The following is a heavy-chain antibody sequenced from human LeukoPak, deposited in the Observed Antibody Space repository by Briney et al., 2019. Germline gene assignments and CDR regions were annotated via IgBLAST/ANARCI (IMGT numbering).Heavy chain of an antibody. CDR1: GYTFTSYY. Sequence: ASVKVPCKASGYTFTSYYMHWVRQAPGQGLEWMGIINPSGGSTSYAQKFQGRVTVTRDTSTSTVYMELSSLRSEDTAVYYCARTLGGGYSSGWFDYWGQGTLVTVSS. D-gene: IGHD6-19*01. V-gene: IGHV1-46*01. CDR2: INPSGGST. CDR3: ARTLGGGYSSGWFDY. J-gene: IGHJ4*02.